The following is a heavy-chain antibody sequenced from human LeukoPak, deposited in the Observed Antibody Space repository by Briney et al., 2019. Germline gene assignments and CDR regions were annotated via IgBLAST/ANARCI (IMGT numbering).Heavy chain of an antibody. CDR1: GFTFSSYA. CDR3: AKGNYGSFYFDY. V-gene: IGHV3-23*01. J-gene: IGHJ4*02. Sequence: GGSLRLSCAASGFTFSSYAMSWVRQAPGKGLERVSAISGSGGSTYYADSVKGRFTISRDNSKNTLYLQMNSLRAEDTAVYYCAKGNYGSFYFDYWGQGTLVTVSS. D-gene: IGHD6-6*01. CDR2: ISGSGGST.